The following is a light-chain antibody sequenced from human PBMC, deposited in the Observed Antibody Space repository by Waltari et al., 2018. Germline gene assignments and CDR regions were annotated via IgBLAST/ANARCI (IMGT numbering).Light chain of an antibody. Sequence: DIQMTQSPSTLSAPVGDRVTITCRASQSISSWLAWYQQKPGKAPKLLIYKASSLESGVPSRFSGSGSGTEFTLTISSLQPDDSATYYCQQYNNYWTFGQGTKVEIK. CDR1: QSISSW. V-gene: IGKV1-5*03. CDR3: QQYNNYWT. CDR2: KAS. J-gene: IGKJ1*01.